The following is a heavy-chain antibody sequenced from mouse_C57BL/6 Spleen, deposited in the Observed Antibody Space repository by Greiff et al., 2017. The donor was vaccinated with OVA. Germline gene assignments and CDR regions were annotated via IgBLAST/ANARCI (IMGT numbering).Heavy chain of an antibody. Sequence: EVQLVESGPGLVKPSQSLSLTCSVTGYSITSGYYWNWIRQFPGNKLEWMGYISYDGSNNYNPSLKNRISITRDTSKNQFFLKLNSVTTEDTATYYCARASSGWGFAYWGQGTLVTVSA. V-gene: IGHV3-6*01. CDR1: GYSITSGYY. CDR3: ARASSGWGFAY. J-gene: IGHJ3*01. D-gene: IGHD3-2*02. CDR2: ISYDGSN.